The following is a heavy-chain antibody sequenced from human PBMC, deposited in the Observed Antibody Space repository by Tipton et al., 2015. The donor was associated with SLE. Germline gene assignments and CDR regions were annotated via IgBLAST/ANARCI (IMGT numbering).Heavy chain of an antibody. J-gene: IGHJ6*02. CDR3: ARDASGSYWGYYYGMDV. CDR1: GGTFSSYA. V-gene: IGHV1-69*05. D-gene: IGHD1-26*01. Sequence: QSGAEVKKPGSSVKVSCKASGGTFSSYAISWVRQAPGQGLEWMGGIIPIFGTANYAQKFQGRVTITTDESTSTAYMELSSLRSEDTAVYYCARDASGSYWGYYYGMDVWGQGTTVTVSS. CDR2: IIPIFGTA.